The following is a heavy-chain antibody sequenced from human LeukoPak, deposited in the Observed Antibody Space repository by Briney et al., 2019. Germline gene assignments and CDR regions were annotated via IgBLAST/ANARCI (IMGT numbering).Heavy chain of an antibody. CDR2: VEGSSGNT. CDR1: GFTLGSYS. V-gene: IGHV3-21*06. Sequence: AGGSLRLSCAISGFTLGSYSINWVRQAPGEGLEWVSLVEGSSGNTFYADSVRGRFTISRDDAKNAVYLQMSSLRVEGTAVYYCVGEDRDPRDLWGQGTLVTVSS. D-gene: IGHD2-21*01. CDR3: VGEDRDPRDL. J-gene: IGHJ5*02.